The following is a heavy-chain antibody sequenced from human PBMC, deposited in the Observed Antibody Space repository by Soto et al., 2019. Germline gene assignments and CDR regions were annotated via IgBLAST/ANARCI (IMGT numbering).Heavy chain of an antibody. Sequence: QMQLVQSGAEVKKSGASVKVSCKASGYTFTGYYIHWVRQAPGQGLEWMGEIGPNRGDTKYAQKFQGRVTMTRDTSISTVYMELSNLSPDDTAVYYCGRGRSGELVVFYWGQGTLVTVYS. CDR2: IGPNRGDT. CDR1: GYTFTGYY. J-gene: IGHJ4*02. D-gene: IGHD1-7*01. CDR3: GRGRSGELVVFY. V-gene: IGHV1-2*02.